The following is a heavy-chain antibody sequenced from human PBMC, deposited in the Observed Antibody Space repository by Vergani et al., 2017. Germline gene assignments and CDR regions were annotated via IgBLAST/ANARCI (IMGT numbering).Heavy chain of an antibody. CDR3: AHSGRSGWYNVAERHYSYDGMDV. CDR1: GFSLSTSGVG. V-gene: IGHV2-5*02. D-gene: IGHD6-19*01. CDR2: ISWDDDK. Sequence: QITLKESGPTLVKPTQTLTLTCTFPGFSLSTSGVGVGWIRQPPGKALEWLALISWDDDKSDRPSLKSRLTITKDTSKNQVVHTMTNMDPVDTATYYGAHSGRSGWYNVAERHYSYDGMDVWGQGTTVTVSS. J-gene: IGHJ6*02.